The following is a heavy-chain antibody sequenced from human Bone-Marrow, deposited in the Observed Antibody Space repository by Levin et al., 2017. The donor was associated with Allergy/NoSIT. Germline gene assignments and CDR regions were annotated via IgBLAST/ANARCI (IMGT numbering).Heavy chain of an antibody. Sequence: AGGSLRLSCAASGFSFDDYAMHWVRQAPGKGLEWVSGITWNSGSINYADSFKGRFTISRDNAKKSLHLQMLNLRSDDTAVYYCARASDLRWTFPLDHWGQGTLVAVSS. CDR3: ARASDLRWTFPLDH. D-gene: IGHD4-23*01. CDR1: GFSFDDYA. CDR2: ITWNSGSI. V-gene: IGHV3-9*01. J-gene: IGHJ4*02.